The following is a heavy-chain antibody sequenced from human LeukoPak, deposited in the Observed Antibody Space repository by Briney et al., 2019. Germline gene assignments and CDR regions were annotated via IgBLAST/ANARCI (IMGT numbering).Heavy chain of an antibody. CDR2: IYYSGST. V-gene: IGHV4-39*01. J-gene: IGHJ5*02. Sequence: SETLSLTCTVSGGSISSSSYYWGWIRQPPGKGLEWIGSIYYSGSTYYNPSLKSRVTISVDTSKNQFSLKLGSVTASDTAVYYSARQAGYYGENVSWFDPWGQGTLVTVSS. CDR1: GGSISSSSYY. D-gene: IGHD4-17*01. CDR3: ARQAGYYGENVSWFDP.